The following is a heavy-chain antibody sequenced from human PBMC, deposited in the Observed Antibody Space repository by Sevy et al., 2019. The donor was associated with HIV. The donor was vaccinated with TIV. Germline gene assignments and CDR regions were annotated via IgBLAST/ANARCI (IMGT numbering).Heavy chain of an antibody. V-gene: IGHV4-39*01. CDR3: ATLRWEYYDSSGYYGYYFDY. J-gene: IGHJ4*02. Sequence: SETLSLTCTVSGGSISSSSYYWGWIRQPPGKGLEWIGSIYYSGSTYYNPSLKSRVTISVDTSKNQFSLKLSSVTAADTAVYYCATLRWEYYDSSGYYGYYFDYWGQGTLVTVSS. CDR2: IYYSGST. CDR1: GGSISSSSYY. D-gene: IGHD3-22*01.